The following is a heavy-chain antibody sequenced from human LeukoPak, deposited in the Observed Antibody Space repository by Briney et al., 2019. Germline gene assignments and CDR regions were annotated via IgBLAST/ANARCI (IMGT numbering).Heavy chain of an antibody. V-gene: IGHV4-4*07. J-gene: IGHJ5*01. D-gene: IGHD2-15*01. CDR1: GDSISGYF. CDR3: ARAPSGCGGTCAFDS. CDR2: MHADGDS. Sequence: PSETLSLTCTVSGDSISGYFWSWIRRPAGKGLEWIGRMHADGDSNYNPSLKSRITLSFDTPENQFSLTLTSVPAADTAVYFCARAPSGCGGTCAFDSWGQGTLVTVSS.